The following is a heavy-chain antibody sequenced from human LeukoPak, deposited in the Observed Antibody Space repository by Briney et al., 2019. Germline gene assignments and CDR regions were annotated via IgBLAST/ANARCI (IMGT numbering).Heavy chain of an antibody. D-gene: IGHD5-24*01. CDR2: ISSSGVST. CDR3: ARDETEMATISSVIDY. V-gene: IGHV3-23*01. CDR1: GLTFSAYD. Sequence: GGSLRLSCGASGLTFSAYDMSWIRQAPGKGLEWVSGISSSGVSTYYADSVKGRFTISRDNPRNTLYLQMNSLRAEDTAVYYCARDETEMATISSVIDYWGQGTLVTVSS. J-gene: IGHJ4*02.